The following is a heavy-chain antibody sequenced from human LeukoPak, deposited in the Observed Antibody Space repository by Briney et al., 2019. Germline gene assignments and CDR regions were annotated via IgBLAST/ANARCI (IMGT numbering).Heavy chain of an antibody. J-gene: IGHJ4*02. CDR3: ARLNTTASGRFFDY. CDR2: INWNGGST. CDR1: GFTFDDYG. Sequence: GGSLRLSCAASGFTFDDYGMSWVRQAPGKGLEWVSGINWNGGSTGYADSVKGRFTISRDNAKNSLYLQMNSLRAEDTALYHCARLNTTASGRFFDYWGQGTLVTVSS. V-gene: IGHV3-20*01. D-gene: IGHD4-11*01.